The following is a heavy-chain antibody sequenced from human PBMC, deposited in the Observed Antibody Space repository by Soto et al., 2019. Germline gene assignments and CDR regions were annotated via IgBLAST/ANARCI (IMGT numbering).Heavy chain of an antibody. CDR3: ARHVVAGSDY. CDR1: GYTFSNYG. J-gene: IGHJ4*02. CDR2: ISAYNGNT. D-gene: IGHD6-19*01. V-gene: IGHV1-18*01. Sequence: ASVKVCCKASGYTFSNYGISWVRQAPGQGLEWMGWISAYNGNTKYAQKLQGRVTMTTDTSTSTAYMELRSLRSDDTAMYYCARHVVAGSDYWGQGTLVTVSS.